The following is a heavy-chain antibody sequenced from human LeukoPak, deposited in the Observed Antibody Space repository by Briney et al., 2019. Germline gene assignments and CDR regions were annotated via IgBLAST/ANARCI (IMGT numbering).Heavy chain of an antibody. D-gene: IGHD2-2*01. Sequence: GGSLRLSCAASGFTFSSYGMSWVRQAPGKGLEWVSAISGSGGSTYYADSVKGRFTISRDNSKNTLYLQMNSLRAEDTAVYYCAKGFYRSSSTCLDYWGQGTLVTVSS. CDR1: GFTFSSYG. V-gene: IGHV3-23*01. J-gene: IGHJ4*02. CDR2: ISGSGGST. CDR3: AKGFYRSSSTCLDY.